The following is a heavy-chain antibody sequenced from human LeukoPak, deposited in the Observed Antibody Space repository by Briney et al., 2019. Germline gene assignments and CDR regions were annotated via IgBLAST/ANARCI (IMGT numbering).Heavy chain of an antibody. J-gene: IGHJ4*02. CDR3: ASPTPRVVVVPAALDY. CDR1: GGTFSSYA. CDR2: IIPIFGTA. V-gene: IGHV1-69*13. Sequence: SVKVSCKASGGTFSSYAISWVRQAPGQGLEWMGGIIPIFGTANYAQKFQGRVTITADESTSTAYMELSSLRSEDTAVYYCASPTPRVVVVPAALDYWGQGTLATVSS. D-gene: IGHD2-2*01.